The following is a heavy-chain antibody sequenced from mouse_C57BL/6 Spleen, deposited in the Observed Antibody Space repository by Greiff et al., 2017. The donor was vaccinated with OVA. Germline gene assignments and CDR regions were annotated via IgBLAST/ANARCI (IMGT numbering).Heavy chain of an antibody. CDR3: ARAPDYDEGY. Sequence: VQLKESGAELVRPGSSVKLSCKTSGYTFTSYGINWVKQRPGQGLEWIGYIYIGTGYTEYNEKFKGKATLTSDTFSSTAYMQLSSLTSEDSAIYFCARAPDYDEGYWGQGTTLTVSS. D-gene: IGHD2-4*01. CDR2: IYIGTGYT. CDR1: GYTFTSYG. J-gene: IGHJ2*01. V-gene: IGHV1-58*01.